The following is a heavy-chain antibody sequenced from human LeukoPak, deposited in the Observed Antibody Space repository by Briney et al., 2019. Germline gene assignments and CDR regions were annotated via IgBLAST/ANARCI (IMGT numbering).Heavy chain of an antibody. D-gene: IGHD5-12*01. CDR2: IRNDRIT. J-gene: IGHJ4*02. V-gene: IGHV3-15*01. CDR3: TWMATIFTLDY. CDR1: GLTFSDAW. Sequence: GESLRLSCVLSGLTFSDAWMSWVRQAPGKGLEWVGRIRNDRITDYAAPVQGRFSISRDNSKDTFYLQMNSLRTEDTGMYFCTWMATIFTLDYWGQGTLVTVSS.